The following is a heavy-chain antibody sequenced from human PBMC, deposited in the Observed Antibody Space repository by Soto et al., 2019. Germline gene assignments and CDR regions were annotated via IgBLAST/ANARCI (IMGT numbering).Heavy chain of an antibody. D-gene: IGHD3-10*01. Sequence: SETLSLTCTVSGGSISSSSYYWGWIRQPPGKGLEWIGSIYSGGSTYYNPSLKSRVTISVDTSKNQFSLKLSSVTAADTAVYYCARVWGGAFDIWGQGTMVT. V-gene: IGHV4-39*07. CDR1: GGSISSSSYY. CDR2: IYSGGST. J-gene: IGHJ3*02. CDR3: ARVWGGAFDI.